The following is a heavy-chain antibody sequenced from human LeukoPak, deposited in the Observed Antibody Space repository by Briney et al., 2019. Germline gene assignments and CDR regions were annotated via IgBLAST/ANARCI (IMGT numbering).Heavy chain of an antibody. CDR2: ISWNSGSI. CDR1: GFTFDDYA. Sequence: PGGSLRLSCAASGFTFDDYAMHWVRQAPGKGLEWVSGISWNSGSIGHADSVKGRFTISRDNAKNSLYLQMDSLRAEDTALYYCAKDKFGVVIYYFDYWGQGTLVTVSS. D-gene: IGHD3-3*01. CDR3: AKDKFGVVIYYFDY. J-gene: IGHJ4*02. V-gene: IGHV3-9*01.